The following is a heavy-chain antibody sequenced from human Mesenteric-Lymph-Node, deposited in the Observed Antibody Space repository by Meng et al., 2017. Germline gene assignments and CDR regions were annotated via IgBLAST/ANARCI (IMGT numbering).Heavy chain of an antibody. CDR1: GFTFSRDW. J-gene: IGHJ4*02. V-gene: IGHV3-74*03. D-gene: IGHD5-18*01. CDR2: LNADGSIT. CDR3: ARGGADTAVGHHY. Sequence: GGSLRLSCAASGFTFSRDWMHWVRQVPGKGLVGVSRLNADGSITQYADSVKGRFTISRDNAKNTLYLQMNSLRVEDTAVYYCARGGADTAVGHHYWGQGTLVTVSS.